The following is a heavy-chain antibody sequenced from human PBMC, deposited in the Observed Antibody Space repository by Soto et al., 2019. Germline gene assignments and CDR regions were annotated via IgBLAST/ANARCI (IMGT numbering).Heavy chain of an antibody. Sequence: SVKVSCKASGGTFSSYAISWVRQAPGQGLEWMGGIIPIFGTANYAQKFQGRVTITADESTSTAYMELSSLRSEDTAVYYCALAIAAAGTDNWFDPWGQGTLVTVSS. CDR3: ALAIAAAGTDNWFDP. CDR2: IIPIFGTA. V-gene: IGHV1-69*13. J-gene: IGHJ5*02. CDR1: GGTFSSYA. D-gene: IGHD6-13*01.